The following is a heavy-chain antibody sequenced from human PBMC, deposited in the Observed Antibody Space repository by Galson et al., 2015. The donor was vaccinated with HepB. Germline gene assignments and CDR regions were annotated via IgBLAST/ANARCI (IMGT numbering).Heavy chain of an antibody. J-gene: IGHJ4*02. CDR1: GFPFPDYW. V-gene: IGHV3-7*03. CDR2: INKDGPDK. Sequence: SLRLSCAASGFPFPDYWMSWVRQAPGKGLEWVAHINKDGPDKYYVDSVAGRFPVSRANAKHLLYLQMNSLRVEDTALYYCARADALRTVDSWGQGALVTVSS. CDR3: ARADALRTVDS.